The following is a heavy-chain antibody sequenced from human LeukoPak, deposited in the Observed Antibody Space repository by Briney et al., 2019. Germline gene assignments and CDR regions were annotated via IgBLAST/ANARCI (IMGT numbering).Heavy chain of an antibody. CDR1: GFTLRSFY. D-gene: IGHD6-13*01. CDR3: AREAIATGTDDAFDI. Sequence: GGSLRLSCVASGFTLRSFYMSWVRQAPGKGLEWVANVRQDGREKYYVDSVKGRFTISRDNARNSVYLQMNSLRAEDTAVYYCAREAIATGTDDAFDIWGQGTMLTVSS. J-gene: IGHJ3*02. V-gene: IGHV3-7*01. CDR2: VRQDGREK.